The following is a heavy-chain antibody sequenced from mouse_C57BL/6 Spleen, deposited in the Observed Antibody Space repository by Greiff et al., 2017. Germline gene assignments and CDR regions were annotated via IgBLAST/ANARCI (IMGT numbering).Heavy chain of an antibody. CDR2: INYDGSST. V-gene: IGHV5-16*01. Sequence: EVKLVESEGGLVQPGSSMKLSCTASGFTFSDYYMAWVRQVPEKGLEWVANINYDGSSTYYLDSLKSRFIISRDNAKNILYLQMSSLKSEDTATYYCARGRLEYFDVWGTGTTVTVSS. CDR1: GFTFSDYY. D-gene: IGHD4-1*01. J-gene: IGHJ1*03. CDR3: ARGRLEYFDV.